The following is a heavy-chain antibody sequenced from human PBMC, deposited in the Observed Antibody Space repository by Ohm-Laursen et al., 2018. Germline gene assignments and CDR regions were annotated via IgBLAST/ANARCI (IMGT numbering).Heavy chain of an antibody. CDR2: INHSGST. CDR1: GESFSGNY. D-gene: IGHD6-19*01. Sequence: SETLSLTCAVYGESFSGNYWNWIRQPPGKGLEWIGEINHSGSTNYNPSLKSRVTISVDTSKNQFSLKLSSVTAADTAVYYCARGFSGWWGRIDYWGQGILVTVSS. J-gene: IGHJ4*02. CDR3: ARGFSGWWGRIDY. V-gene: IGHV4-34*01.